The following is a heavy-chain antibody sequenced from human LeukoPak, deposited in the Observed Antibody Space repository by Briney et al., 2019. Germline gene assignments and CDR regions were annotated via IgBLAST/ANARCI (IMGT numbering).Heavy chain of an antibody. D-gene: IGHD4-17*01. CDR1: GGSFSGYY. V-gene: IGHV4-34*01. CDR2: INHSGST. Sequence: SETLSLTCAVYGGSFSGYYWSWIRQPPGKGLEWVGEINHSGSTNYKPSLKRRVNITVKTSKKQFSQKKRYVAAADTAVYYCARVKKIRKMTTVTTSYYMDVWGKGTTVTVSS. CDR3: ARVKKIRKMTTVTTSYYMDV. J-gene: IGHJ6*03.